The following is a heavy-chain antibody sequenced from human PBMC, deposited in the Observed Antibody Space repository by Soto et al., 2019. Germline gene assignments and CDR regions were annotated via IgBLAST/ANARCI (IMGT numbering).Heavy chain of an antibody. J-gene: IGHJ5*02. D-gene: IGHD2-2*01. CDR1: GGSMSTKY. CDR2: VSSIGST. V-gene: IGHV4-59*12. Sequence: SETLSLTCSVSGGSMSTKYWNWIRQSPGRGLEWIGFVSSIGSTNYNPSLKSRVTKSVDTSKNQFSLKLTSVTAADTAGYYCARGEQYPNWFDPWGQGALVTVSS. CDR3: ARGEQYPNWFDP.